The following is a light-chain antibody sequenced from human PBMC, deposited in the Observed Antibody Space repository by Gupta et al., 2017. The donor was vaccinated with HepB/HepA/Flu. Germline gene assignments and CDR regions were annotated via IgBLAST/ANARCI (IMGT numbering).Light chain of an antibody. Sequence: SYELKQPPSVSVSPGQKARITCSGDPLSKKYAYWYQQKPGQAPVMVIYKDSVRPSGIPERFSGSHSGTTVTLTISTVQAEDEADYYCQSADSSAWVFGGGTKVTVL. CDR2: KDS. CDR3: QSADSSAWV. CDR1: PLSKKY. J-gene: IGLJ3*02. V-gene: IGLV3-25*03.